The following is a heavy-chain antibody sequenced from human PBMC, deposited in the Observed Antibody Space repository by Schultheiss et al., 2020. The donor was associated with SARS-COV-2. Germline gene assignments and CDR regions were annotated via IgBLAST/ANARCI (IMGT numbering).Heavy chain of an antibody. D-gene: IGHD3-3*01. CDR3: ARGLNGVVIIGDYYYGMDV. CDR1: GFTFSSYS. CDR2: ISSSSSTI. Sequence: GGSLRLSCAASGFTFSSYSMNWVRQAPGKGLEWVSYISSSSSTIYYADSVKGRFTISRDNAKNSLYLQMNSLRAEDTALYYCARGLNGVVIIGDYYYGMDVWGQGTTVTVSS. V-gene: IGHV3-48*01. J-gene: IGHJ6*02.